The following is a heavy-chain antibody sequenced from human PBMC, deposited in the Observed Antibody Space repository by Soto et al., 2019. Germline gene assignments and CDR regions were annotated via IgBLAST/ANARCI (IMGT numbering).Heavy chain of an antibody. CDR3: ARVELRGLNWFDP. D-gene: IGHD3-10*01. V-gene: IGHV4-31*03. CDR2: IYYSGST. CDR1: CGSISSGGYY. J-gene: IGHJ5*02. Sequence: HVQLQESGPGLVKPSQTLSLTCTVSCGSISSGGYYWSWIRQHPGKGLEWIGYIYYSGSTYYNPSLKPRVTLSVATSQNPFSLKPSCVTAADTAVYYCARVELRGLNWFDPWGQGTLVNVSS.